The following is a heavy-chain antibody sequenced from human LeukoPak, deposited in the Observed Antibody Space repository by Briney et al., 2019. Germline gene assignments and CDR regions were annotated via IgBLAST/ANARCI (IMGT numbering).Heavy chain of an antibody. J-gene: IGHJ3*02. CDR3: ARGYGWYGDAFDI. Sequence: GGSLRLSCAASGFTVSSNYMSWVRQAPGKGLEWVSVIYSGGSTYYADSVKGRFTISRDNSKNTLYLQMNSLRAEDTAVYYCARGYGWYGDAFDIWGQGTTVTVSS. CDR2: IYSGGST. V-gene: IGHV3-53*01. D-gene: IGHD6-19*01. CDR1: GFTVSSNY.